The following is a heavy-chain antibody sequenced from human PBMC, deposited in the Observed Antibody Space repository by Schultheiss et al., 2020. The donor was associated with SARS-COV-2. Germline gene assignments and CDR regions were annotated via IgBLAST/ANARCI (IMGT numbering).Heavy chain of an antibody. CDR1: GYTFTSYG. D-gene: IGHD6-19*01. J-gene: IGHJ4*02. CDR2: INPNSGDT. V-gene: IGHV1-2*04. CDR3: ARGGSSGWYFDFDY. Sequence: ASVKVSCKASGYTFTSYGISWVRQAPGQGLEWMGWINPNSGDTNYAQNFQGWVTMTRDTSISTAYMQLRRLRSDDTAVYYCARGGSSGWYFDFDYWGQGTLVTVSS.